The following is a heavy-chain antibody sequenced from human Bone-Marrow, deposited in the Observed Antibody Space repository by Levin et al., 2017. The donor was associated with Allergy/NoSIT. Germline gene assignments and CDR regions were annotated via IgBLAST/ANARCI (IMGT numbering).Heavy chain of an antibody. D-gene: IGHD3-10*01. Sequence: GGSLRLSCSASGFTFSSYAMHWVRQAPGKGLEYVSAISSNGGSTYYADSVKGRFTISRDNSKNTLYLQMSSLRAEDTAVYYCVKGPAYYGSGSYYNWRADFDYWGQGTLVTVSS. CDR2: ISSNGGST. CDR1: GFTFSSYA. CDR3: VKGPAYYGSGSYYNWRADFDY. V-gene: IGHV3-64D*06. J-gene: IGHJ4*02.